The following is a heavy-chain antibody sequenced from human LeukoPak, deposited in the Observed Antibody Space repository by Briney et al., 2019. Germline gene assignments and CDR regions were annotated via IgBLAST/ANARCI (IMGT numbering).Heavy chain of an antibody. D-gene: IGHD4-17*01. Sequence: GGSLRLSCAASGFSFSSFWMHWVRQAPGKGLVWVSGIKSDGAGTSYVDPVKGRFTISRDNAKNTLDLQMNSLRAEDTVVYYCARGGYGAYMGWGQGMLVTVSS. J-gene: IGHJ4*02. CDR2: IKSDGAGT. CDR1: GFSFSSFW. V-gene: IGHV3-74*01. CDR3: ARGGYGAYMG.